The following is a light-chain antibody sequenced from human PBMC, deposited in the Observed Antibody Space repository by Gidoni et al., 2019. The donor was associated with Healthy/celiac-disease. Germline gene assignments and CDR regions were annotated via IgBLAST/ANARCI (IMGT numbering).Light chain of an antibody. J-gene: IGKJ1*01. CDR1: QSVSSN. CDR3: QQYNSWPRT. V-gene: IGKV3-15*01. Sequence: EVVMTQSPSTLSVSPRGSATISFRSRQSVSSNLAWYQQKPGQAPRRLIYGASTRAPGIPARFSGSGSGTDFTLTISSLQSEDFAVYYCQQYNSWPRTFGQXTKVEIK. CDR2: GAS.